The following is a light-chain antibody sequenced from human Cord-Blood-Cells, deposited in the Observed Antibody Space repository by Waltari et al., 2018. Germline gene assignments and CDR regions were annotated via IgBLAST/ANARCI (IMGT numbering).Light chain of an antibody. V-gene: IGLV3-19*01. CDR3: NSRDNSGNHVV. J-gene: IGLJ2*01. Sequence: SELTHDPAVSVALVQSVRITCQGDRPQSSIARVYQQNQGQAHVLVIYGKHNRPSGLPDRFSDSSSGNTASLTSTGAQAEDEADYYCNSRDNSGNHVVFGGGTKLTVL. CDR2: GKH. CDR1: RPQSSI.